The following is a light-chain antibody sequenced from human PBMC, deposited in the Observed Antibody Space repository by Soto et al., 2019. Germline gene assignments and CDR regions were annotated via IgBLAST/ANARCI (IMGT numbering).Light chain of an antibody. V-gene: IGKV1-39*01. CDR1: QSISSY. CDR2: AAS. J-gene: IGKJ5*01. Sequence: VHMTQSASSLSASVGNRVTITCRASQSISSYLNWYQQKPGKAPKLLIYAASSLQSGVPSRFSGSGSGTDFTLTISSLQTEDFATYYCQQSYSTPITFGQGTRLEIK. CDR3: QQSYSTPIT.